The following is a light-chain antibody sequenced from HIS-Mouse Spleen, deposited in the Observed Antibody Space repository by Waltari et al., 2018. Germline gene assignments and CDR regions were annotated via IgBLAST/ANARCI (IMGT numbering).Light chain of an antibody. Sequence: SYVLTQPPSVSVAPGKTARITCGGINIGSKSVHWYQQKPGQAPVLVVYDDSDRPSGIPDRFSGSNSGTTATLTISRVEAGDEADYYCQVWDSSSDHVVFGGGTKLTVL. J-gene: IGLJ2*01. CDR1: NIGSKS. CDR3: QVWDSSSDHVV. CDR2: DDS. V-gene: IGLV3-21*03.